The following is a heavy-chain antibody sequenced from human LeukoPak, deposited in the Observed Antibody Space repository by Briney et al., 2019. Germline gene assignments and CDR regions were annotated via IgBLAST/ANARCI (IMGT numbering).Heavy chain of an antibody. V-gene: IGHV3-9*01. D-gene: IGHD6-19*01. CDR3: ASALGPHSSGFDY. Sequence: GGSLRLSCAASGFTFDDYAMHWVRQAPGKGLEWVSGISWNSGSIGYADSVKGRFTISRDNAKNSLYLQMNSLRAEDTAVYYCASALGPHSSGFDYWGQGTLVTVSS. CDR1: GFTFDDYA. J-gene: IGHJ4*02. CDR2: ISWNSGSI.